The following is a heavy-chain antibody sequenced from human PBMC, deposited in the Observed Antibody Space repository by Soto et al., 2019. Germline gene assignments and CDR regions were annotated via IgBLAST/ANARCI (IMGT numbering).Heavy chain of an antibody. Sequence: EEQLVESGGGLVQPGGSLRLSCAASGFTFSSSEMHWVRQATGKGLEWVSAIGTADDTYYPGSVKGRFTSSRENAKNSLYLQMTSLRVGDTAVYYCAREGKSSAWDDWYFELWGRGTLVTVSS. CDR1: GFTFSSSE. J-gene: IGHJ2*01. CDR2: IGTADDT. D-gene: IGHD6-19*01. CDR3: AREGKSSAWDDWYFEL. V-gene: IGHV3-13*01.